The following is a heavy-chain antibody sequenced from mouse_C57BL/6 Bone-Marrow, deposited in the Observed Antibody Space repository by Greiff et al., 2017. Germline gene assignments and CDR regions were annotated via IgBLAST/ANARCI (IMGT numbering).Heavy chain of an antibody. D-gene: IGHD4-1*01. V-gene: IGHV5-17*01. CDR3: ARATGWFAY. CDR2: ISSGSSTS. CDR1: GFTFSDYG. Sequence: EVHLVESGGGLVKPGGSLKLSCAASGFTFSDYGMHWVRQAPEKGLEWVAYISSGSSTSYYADTVKGRFTISRDNAKNTLFLQMTSLRSEDTAMYYCARATGWFAYWGQGTLVTVSA. J-gene: IGHJ3*01.